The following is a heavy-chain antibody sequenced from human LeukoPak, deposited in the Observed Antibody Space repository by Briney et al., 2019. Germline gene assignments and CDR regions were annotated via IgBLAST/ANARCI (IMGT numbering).Heavy chain of an antibody. CDR1: GFTFSSYA. Sequence: GGSLRLSCAASGFTFSSYAMSWVRQAPGKGLEWVSAISGSGGSTYYADSVKGRFTISRDNSKNTLYLQMNSLRAEDTAVYYRAKEAPLTMIVVVIPNYFDYWGQGTLVTVAS. J-gene: IGHJ4*02. V-gene: IGHV3-23*01. D-gene: IGHD3-22*01. CDR2: ISGSGGST. CDR3: AKEAPLTMIVVVIPNYFDY.